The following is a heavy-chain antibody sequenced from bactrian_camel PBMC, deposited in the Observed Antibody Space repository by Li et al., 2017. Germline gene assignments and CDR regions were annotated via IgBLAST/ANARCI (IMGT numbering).Heavy chain of an antibody. V-gene: IGHV3S53*01. CDR1: GYSDGAHYC. D-gene: IGHD4*01. CDR2: LNTDYTA. CDR3: AADSDSYVCSWRLRQKSYGF. J-gene: IGHJ6*01. Sequence: HVQLVESGGGPVQEGGSLRLSCAGQGYSDGAHYCVAWFRQASGKKRGEVATLNTDYTANYADSVKGRFSISKDNAKNTLYLQMNSLKPEDTAMYYCAADSDSYVCSWRLRQKSYGFWGQGTQVTVS.